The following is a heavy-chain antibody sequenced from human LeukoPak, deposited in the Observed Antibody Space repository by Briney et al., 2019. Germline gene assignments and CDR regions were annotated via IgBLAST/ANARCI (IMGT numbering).Heavy chain of an antibody. CDR1: GYTFTGYY. Sequence: ASVKVSCKASGYTFTGYYMHWVRQAPGQGLEWMGIINPSGGSTSYAQKFQGRVTMTRDTSTSTVYMELSSLRSEDTAVYYCARAVTEAGHRWYLNSDSGRNWFDPWGQGTLVTVSS. CDR3: ARAVTEAGHRWYLNSDSGRNWFDP. V-gene: IGHV1-46*01. D-gene: IGHD6-13*01. J-gene: IGHJ5*02. CDR2: INPSGGST.